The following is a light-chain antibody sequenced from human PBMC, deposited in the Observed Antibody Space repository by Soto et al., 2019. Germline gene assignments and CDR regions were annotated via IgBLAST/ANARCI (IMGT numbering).Light chain of an antibody. CDR2: LNSDGSH. J-gene: IGLJ2*01. CDR3: QTWGTGVV. CDR1: SGHSSYA. V-gene: IGLV4-69*01. Sequence: QLVLTQSPSASASLGASVKLTCTLSSGHSSYAIAWHQQQPEKGPRYLMKLNSDGSHSKGDGIPDRFSVSSSGAERYLTIPSLRSEDEADYYCQTWGTGVVFGGGTKLTVL.